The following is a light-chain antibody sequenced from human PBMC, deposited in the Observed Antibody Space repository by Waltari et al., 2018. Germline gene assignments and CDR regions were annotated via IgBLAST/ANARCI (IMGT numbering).Light chain of an antibody. CDR1: EDIRND. Sequence: TCRESEDIRNDLGWSQQKPGKAPRLLIFAASTLQSGVPSRFSGSGSGTDFTLTISSLQPEDFATYFCLQDYIFPLTFGGGTTVEI. V-gene: IGKV1-6*01. J-gene: IGKJ4*01. CDR2: AAS. CDR3: LQDYIFPLT.